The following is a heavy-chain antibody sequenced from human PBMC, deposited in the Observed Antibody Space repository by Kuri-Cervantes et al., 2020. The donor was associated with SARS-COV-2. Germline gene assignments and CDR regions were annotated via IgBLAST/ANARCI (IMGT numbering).Heavy chain of an antibody. V-gene: IGHV3-30-3*01. CDR3: ARDHRIAVAELDY. J-gene: IGHJ4*02. CDR2: ISYDGSNK. Sequence: GESLKISCAASGFTFSSYAMHWVRQAPGKGLEWVAVISYDGSNKYYADSVKGRFTISRDNSKNTLYLQMNSLRAEDTAVYYCARDHRIAVAELDYWGQGTLVTVSS. CDR1: GFTFSSYA. D-gene: IGHD6-19*01.